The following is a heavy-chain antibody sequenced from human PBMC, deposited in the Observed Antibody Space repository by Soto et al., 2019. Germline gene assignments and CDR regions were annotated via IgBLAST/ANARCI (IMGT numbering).Heavy chain of an antibody. Sequence: PGGSLRLSCAASGFTFSSYAMHWVRQAPGKGLEWVAVISYDGSNKYYADSVKGRFTISRDNSKNTLYLQMNSLRAEDTAVYYWARGADYGPFQHWGQGTLVTVSS. V-gene: IGHV3-30-3*01. D-gene: IGHD4-17*01. J-gene: IGHJ1*01. CDR1: GFTFSSYA. CDR3: ARGADYGPFQH. CDR2: ISYDGSNK.